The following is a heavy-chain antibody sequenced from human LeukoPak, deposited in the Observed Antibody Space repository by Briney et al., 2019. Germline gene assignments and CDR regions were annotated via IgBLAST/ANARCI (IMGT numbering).Heavy chain of an antibody. Sequence: GASVKVSCKASGYTFTGYYMHWVRQAPGQGLEWMGWINPNSGGTNYAQKFQGRVTMTRDTSISTAYMELSRLRSDDTAVYYCARGLRSDYYYYYMDVWGKGTTVTVSS. J-gene: IGHJ6*03. D-gene: IGHD4-17*01. V-gene: IGHV1-2*02. CDR1: GYTFTGYY. CDR3: ARGLRSDYYYYYMDV. CDR2: INPNSGGT.